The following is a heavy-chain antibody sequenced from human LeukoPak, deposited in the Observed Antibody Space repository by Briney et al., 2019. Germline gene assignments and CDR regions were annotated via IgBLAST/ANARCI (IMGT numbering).Heavy chain of an antibody. J-gene: IGHJ4*01. CDR2: IYTSGST. CDR1: GGSINSYY. Sequence: SETLSLTCTVSGGSINSYYWSWIRQPAGKGLEWIGRIYTSGSTNYNPSLKSRITISLDTSKHQFSLTLNSVTAADTAVYYCAREYDYWSLGTLVTVSS. CDR3: AREYDY. V-gene: IGHV4-4*07.